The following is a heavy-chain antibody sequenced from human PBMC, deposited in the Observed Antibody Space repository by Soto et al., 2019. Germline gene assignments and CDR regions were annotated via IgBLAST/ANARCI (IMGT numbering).Heavy chain of an antibody. CDR3: ARNLYTTGSFDH. Sequence: QVQLVQSGAEVKKPGASVKVSCKASGYTFTSYDINWVRQAPGQGLEWVGWMTPNSGDTGYAQTFQGRVTLTRDTSRSTAYMELSSLTSEATAVYYCARNLYTTGSFDHWGQGTLVTVSS. D-gene: IGHD4-17*01. V-gene: IGHV1-8*02. CDR2: MTPNSGDT. CDR1: GYTFTSYD. J-gene: IGHJ4*02.